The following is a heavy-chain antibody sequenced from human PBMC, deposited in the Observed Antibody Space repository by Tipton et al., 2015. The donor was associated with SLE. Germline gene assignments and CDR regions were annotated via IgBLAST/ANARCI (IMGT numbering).Heavy chain of an antibody. Sequence: TLSLTCSVSGVSIRRSYWSWIRQPPGKGLEWIGYIYYTGDTNYNPSLKSRVTISADTSKNQISLMLSSVTAADTAVYYCARLSGSEPAVWGQGTTVTVSS. CDR2: IYYTGDT. CDR1: GVSIRRSY. CDR3: ARLSGSEPAV. D-gene: IGHD1-26*01. J-gene: IGHJ6*02. V-gene: IGHV4-59*08.